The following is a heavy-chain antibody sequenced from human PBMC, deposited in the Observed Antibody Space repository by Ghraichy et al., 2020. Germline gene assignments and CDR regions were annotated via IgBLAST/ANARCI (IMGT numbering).Heavy chain of an antibody. CDR2: ISPSGVGT. Sequence: LSLTCAASRFTFSDYAMSWVRQAPGKGLEWVSAISPSGVGTYYAGSVKGRFTISRDNSKNTLYLQMNSLRAEDTALYNCAKEDYAGNSGFDHWGHGALVTVSS. D-gene: IGHD4-23*01. CDR3: AKEDYAGNSGFDH. V-gene: IGHV3-23*01. CDR1: RFTFSDYA. J-gene: IGHJ4*01.